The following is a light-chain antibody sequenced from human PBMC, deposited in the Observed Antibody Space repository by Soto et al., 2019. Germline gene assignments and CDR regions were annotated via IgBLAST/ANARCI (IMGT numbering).Light chain of an antibody. CDR1: QIFGGDT. J-gene: IGKJ5*01. CDR2: GAS. Sequence: EIVLTHSPGTVSFSPGERAALSCRAIQIFGGDTLASFQQRPGQAPRLVIYGASNRAAGIPDRFSGSGSGTDFTLTVSRLEPEDFAMYYCQQYHWAPDTFGQGTRLEIK. CDR3: QQYHWAPDT. V-gene: IGKV3-20*01.